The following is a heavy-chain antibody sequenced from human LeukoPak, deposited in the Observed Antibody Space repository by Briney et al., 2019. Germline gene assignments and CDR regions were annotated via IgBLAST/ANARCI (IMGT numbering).Heavy chain of an antibody. J-gene: IGHJ4*02. CDR1: GFTFDDYA. CDR2: MSWNGDNI. Sequence: GGSLRLSCVASGFTFDDYAMHWVRQAPGKGLEWVSAMSWNGDNIAYADSVKGRFTISRDNAKNTLYLQMNSLRAEDTAVYYCARDLMVGSPFDYWGQGTLVTVSS. CDR3: ARDLMVGSPFDY. D-gene: IGHD2-8*01. V-gene: IGHV3-9*01.